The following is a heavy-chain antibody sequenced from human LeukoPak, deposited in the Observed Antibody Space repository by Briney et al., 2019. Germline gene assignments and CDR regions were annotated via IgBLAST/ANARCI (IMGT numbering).Heavy chain of an antibody. CDR1: GGSISSGGYS. CDR3: ARPIAAAGDVWFDP. J-gene: IGHJ5*02. Sequence: PSETLSLTCAVSGGSISSGGYSWSWIRQPPGKGLEWIGYIYHSGSTYYNPSLKSRVTISVDTSKNQFSLKLSSVTAADTAVYYCARPIAAAGDVWFDPWGQGTLVTVSS. CDR2: IYHSGST. D-gene: IGHD6-13*01. V-gene: IGHV4-30-2*03.